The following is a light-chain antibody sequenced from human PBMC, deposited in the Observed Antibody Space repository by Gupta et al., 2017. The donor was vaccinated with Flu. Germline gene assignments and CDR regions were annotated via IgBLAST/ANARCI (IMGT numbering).Light chain of an antibody. V-gene: IGLV1-47*01. CDR1: SSNIGSNF. CDR2: RNN. J-gene: IGLJ3*02. CDR3: AAWDDSLSGWV. Sequence: QSVLTQPPSASGTPGQRVTFPCSGSSSNIGSNFVYWYQQLPGTAPKLLIYRNNQRPSGVPDRFSGSKSGTSASLAISGLRSEDEADYYCAAWDDSLSGWVFGGGTKLTVL.